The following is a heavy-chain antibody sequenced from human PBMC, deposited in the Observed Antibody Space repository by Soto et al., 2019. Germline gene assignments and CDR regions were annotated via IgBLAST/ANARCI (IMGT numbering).Heavy chain of an antibody. Sequence: QVQLQESGPGLVKPSGTLSLTCAVSGGSISSSNWWSWVRQPPGKGLEWIGEIYHSGSTNYNPSLKSRVTISVDKSKNQFSLKLSSVTAADTAVYCCAGNSKSGYEEYYFDYWGQGTLVTVSS. CDR1: GGSISSSNW. CDR2: IYHSGST. J-gene: IGHJ4*02. D-gene: IGHD5-12*01. V-gene: IGHV4-4*01. CDR3: AGNSKSGYEEYYFDY.